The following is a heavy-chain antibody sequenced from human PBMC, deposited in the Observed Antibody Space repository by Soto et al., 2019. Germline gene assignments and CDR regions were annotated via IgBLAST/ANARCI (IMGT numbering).Heavy chain of an antibody. V-gene: IGHV5-10-1*01. CDR1: GYSFTSYW. J-gene: IGHJ5*02. D-gene: IGHD6-6*01. CDR2: IDPSDSYT. CDR3: ASTHPRYSSSDDWFDP. Sequence: GESLKISCKGSGYSFTSYWISWVRQMPGKGLEWMGRIDPSDSYTNYSPSFQGHVTISADKSISTAYLQWSSLKASDTAMYYCASTHPRYSSSDDWFDPWGQGTLVTVSS.